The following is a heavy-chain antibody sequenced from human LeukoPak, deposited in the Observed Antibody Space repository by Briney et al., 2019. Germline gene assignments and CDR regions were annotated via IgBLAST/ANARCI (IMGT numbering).Heavy chain of an antibody. D-gene: IGHD3-10*01. CDR3: AREGVRGSEAIDAFDI. CDR2: IKYDGSEK. V-gene: IGHV3-7*04. CDR1: RFTLSNYW. Sequence: GESLRLSCAASRFTLSNYWMSWVRQAPGRGLEWVAHIKYDGSEKYRVDSVKGRFTISRDNAKNLLLLQMNSLRAEDTAVYYCAREGVRGSEAIDAFDIWGQGTLVTVSS. J-gene: IGHJ3*02.